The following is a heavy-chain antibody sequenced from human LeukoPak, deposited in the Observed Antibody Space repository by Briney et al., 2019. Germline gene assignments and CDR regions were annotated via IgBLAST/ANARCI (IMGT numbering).Heavy chain of an antibody. D-gene: IGHD3-10*01. CDR2: IYYSGST. J-gene: IGHJ4*02. CDR3: AREWFGELSLFDY. V-gene: IGHV4-31*03. Sequence: SETLSLTCTVSGGSISSGGYYWSWIRQHPGKGLEWIGYIYYSGSTYYNPSLKSRVTISVDTSKNQFSLKLSSVTAVDTAVYYCAREWFGELSLFDYWGQGTLVTVSS. CDR1: GGSISSGGYY.